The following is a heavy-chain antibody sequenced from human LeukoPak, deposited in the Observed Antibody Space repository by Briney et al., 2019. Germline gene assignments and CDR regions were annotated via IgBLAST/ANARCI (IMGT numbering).Heavy chain of an antibody. D-gene: IGHD2-8*01. V-gene: IGHV3-9*01. CDR2: ISWNSGMI. J-gene: IGHJ4*02. CDR1: GFTFDDYA. Sequence: SRSLRLSCAASGFTFDDYAMHWVRQAPGKGLEWVSGISWNSGMIGYADSVKGRFTISRDNSKSTLYLQMNSLRDDDSAAYFCARVYLERLTAGYFDHWGQGTQVTVSP. CDR3: ARVYLERLTAGYFDH.